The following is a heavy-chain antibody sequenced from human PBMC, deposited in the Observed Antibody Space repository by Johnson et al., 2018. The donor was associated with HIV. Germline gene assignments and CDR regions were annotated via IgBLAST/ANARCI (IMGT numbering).Heavy chain of an antibody. J-gene: IGHJ3*02. V-gene: IGHV3-30-3*01. CDR1: GFTFSSYT. CDR2: ISYDGSNK. Sequence: QVQLVESGGGVVQPGRSLRLSCAASGFTFSSYTMHWVRHVPDKGLEWVAVISYDGSNKYYADSVKGRFTISRDNSKNTLYLQMNSLRAEDTAVYYCASTGYSSGWYWDAFDIWGQGTMVTVSS. D-gene: IGHD6-19*01. CDR3: ASTGYSSGWYWDAFDI.